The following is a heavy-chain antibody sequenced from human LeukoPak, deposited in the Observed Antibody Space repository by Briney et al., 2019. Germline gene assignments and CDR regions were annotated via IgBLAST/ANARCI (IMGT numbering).Heavy chain of an antibody. CDR1: GGSFSGYY. V-gene: IGHV4-34*01. D-gene: IGHD1-26*01. Sequence: SETLSLTCAVYGGSFSGYYWSWIRQPPGKGLEWIGEINHSGSTNYNPSLKSRVTISVDASKNQFSLKLSSVTAADTAVYFCARDLGGSYAHYFDYWGQGTLVTVSS. CDR3: ARDLGGSYAHYFDY. J-gene: IGHJ4*02. CDR2: INHSGST.